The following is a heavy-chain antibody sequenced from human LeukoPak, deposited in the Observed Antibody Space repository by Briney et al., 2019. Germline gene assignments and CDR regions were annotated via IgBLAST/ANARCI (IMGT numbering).Heavy chain of an antibody. CDR1: GGSFSGYY. D-gene: IGHD4-23*01. CDR3: ARVPGGNSSYYYYHGMDV. V-gene: IGHV4-34*01. Sequence: RPSETLSLTCAVYGGSFSGYYWSGIRQPPGRGLEWIGEINNSGSTNYNPSLKSRVTISVDTSKNQISLKLSSVTAADTAVYYCARVPGGNSSYYYYHGMDVWGQGTTVTVSS. CDR2: INNSGST. J-gene: IGHJ6*02.